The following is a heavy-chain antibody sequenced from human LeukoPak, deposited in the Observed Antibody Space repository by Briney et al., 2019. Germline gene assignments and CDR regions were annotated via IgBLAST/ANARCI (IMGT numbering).Heavy chain of an antibody. V-gene: IGHV4-59*08. CDR2: IYYSGST. Sequence: EASETLSLTCAVYGGSFSGYYWSWIRQPPGKGLEWIGYIYYSGSTNYDPSLKSRVTISVDTSKNQFSLKLSSVTAADTAVYYCARHLYCGSDCYTFDYWGQGTLVTVSS. CDR3: ARHLYCGSDCYTFDY. CDR1: GGSFSGYY. D-gene: IGHD2-21*02. J-gene: IGHJ4*02.